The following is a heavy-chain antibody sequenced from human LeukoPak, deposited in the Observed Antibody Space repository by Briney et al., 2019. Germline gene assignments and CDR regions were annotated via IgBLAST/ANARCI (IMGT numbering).Heavy chain of an antibody. V-gene: IGHV1-18*01. Sequence: ASVKVSCKASGYTFTSYGISWVRQAPGQGLEWMGWISAYNGNTNYAQKLQGRVTMTTDTSTSTAYMELRSLRSDDTAVYYCARVGYSSSGNYYNDRGAFDYWGQGTLVTVSS. D-gene: IGHD3-10*01. CDR1: GYTFTSYG. J-gene: IGHJ4*02. CDR2: ISAYNGNT. CDR3: ARVGYSSSGNYYNDRGAFDY.